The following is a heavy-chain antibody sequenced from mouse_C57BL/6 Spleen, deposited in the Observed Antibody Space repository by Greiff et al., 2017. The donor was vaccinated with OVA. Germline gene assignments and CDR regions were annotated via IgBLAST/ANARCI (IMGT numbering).Heavy chain of an antibody. CDR2: ILPGSGST. J-gene: IGHJ4*01. CDR3: ASGGGTHYFYYAMDY. CDR1: GYTFTGYW. D-gene: IGHD1-1*02. V-gene: IGHV1-9*01. Sequence: QVQLQQSGAELMKPGASVKLSCKATGYTFTGYWIEWVKQRPGHGLEWIGEILPGSGSTNYNEKFKGKATFTADTSSNTAYMQLSSLTTEDSAIYDCASGGGTHYFYYAMDYWGQGTSVTVSS.